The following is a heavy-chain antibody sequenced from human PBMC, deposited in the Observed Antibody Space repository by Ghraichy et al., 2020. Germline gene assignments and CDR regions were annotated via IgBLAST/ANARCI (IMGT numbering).Heavy chain of an antibody. J-gene: IGHJ4*02. D-gene: IGHD6-19*01. CDR1: GGTFSSYA. V-gene: IGHV1-69*13. CDR3: ARGADSSGWYFGFDY. CDR2: IIPIFGTA. Sequence: SVKVSCKASGGTFSSYAISWVRQAPGQGLEWMGGIIPIFGTANYAQKFQGRVTITADESTSTAYMELSSLRSEDTAVYYCARGADSSGWYFGFDYWGQGTLVTVSS.